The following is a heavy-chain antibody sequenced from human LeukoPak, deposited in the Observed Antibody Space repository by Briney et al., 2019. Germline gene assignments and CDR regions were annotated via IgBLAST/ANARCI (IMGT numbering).Heavy chain of an antibody. CDR2: VFYSGST. CDR3: ARHPSAVAGKTFDC. Sequence: SETLSLTCTVSGGSINTYYWSRIRQPPGKGLEWIGYVFYSGSTNYNPSLKSRVTISVDTSKNQISLKLTSVTAADTAVYYCARHPSAVAGKTFDCWGQGTLVTVSS. CDR1: GGSINTYY. V-gene: IGHV4-59*08. J-gene: IGHJ4*02. D-gene: IGHD6-19*01.